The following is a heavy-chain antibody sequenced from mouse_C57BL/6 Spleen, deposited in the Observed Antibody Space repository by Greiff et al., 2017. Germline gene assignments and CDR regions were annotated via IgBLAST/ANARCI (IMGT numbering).Heavy chain of an antibody. D-gene: IGHD2-1*01. V-gene: IGHV14-4*01. J-gene: IGHJ1*03. CDR2: IDPENGDT. Sequence: VQLKESGAELVRPGASVKLSCTASGFNIKDDYMHWVKQRPEQGLEWIGWIDPENGDTEYASKFQGQATITADTSSNTAYLQLSSLTSEDTAVYYCTTYGNYGEDYWYFDVWGTWTTVTVSS. CDR1: GFNIKDDY. CDR3: TTYGNYGEDYWYFDV.